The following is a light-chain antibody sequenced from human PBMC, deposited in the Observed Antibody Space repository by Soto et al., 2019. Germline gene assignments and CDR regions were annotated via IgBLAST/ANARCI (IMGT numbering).Light chain of an antibody. CDR2: GAS. V-gene: IGKV3-20*01. CDR3: QQYGSSSFT. CDR1: QSVSSSY. Sequence: EIVLTQSPGTLSLSPGERATLSCRASQSVSSSYIAWYQQKPGQAPRFLIYGASSRATGIPDRFSGSGSGTDFTLTITRLEPEDFAVYYRQQYGSSSFTFGPGTKVDIK. J-gene: IGKJ3*01.